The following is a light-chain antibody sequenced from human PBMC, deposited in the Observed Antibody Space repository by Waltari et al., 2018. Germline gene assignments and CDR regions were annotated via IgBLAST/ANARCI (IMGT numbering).Light chain of an antibody. Sequence: EIVLTQSPATLSLSPGERAPLSCRASQSVSSYLAWYQQNPGQAPRLLIYDASNRATGIPARFSGSGSGTDFTLTISSLEPEDFAVYYCQQRSNWPPITFGQGTRLEIK. CDR2: DAS. V-gene: IGKV3-11*01. CDR3: QQRSNWPPIT. J-gene: IGKJ5*01. CDR1: QSVSSY.